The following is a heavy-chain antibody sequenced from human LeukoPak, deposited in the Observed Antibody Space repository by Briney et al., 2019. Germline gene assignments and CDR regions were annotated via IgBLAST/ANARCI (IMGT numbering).Heavy chain of an antibody. V-gene: IGHV1-2*02. CDR3: ARVYSNFVRSGDDAFDI. Sequence: ASVKVSCKASGYTFTGYYMHWVRQAPGQGLEWMGWINPNSGGTNYAQKFQGRVTMTRDTSISTAYMELSGLRSDDAAVYYCARVYSNFVRSGDDAFDIWGQGTMVTVSS. D-gene: IGHD4-11*01. CDR1: GYTFTGYY. J-gene: IGHJ3*02. CDR2: INPNSGGT.